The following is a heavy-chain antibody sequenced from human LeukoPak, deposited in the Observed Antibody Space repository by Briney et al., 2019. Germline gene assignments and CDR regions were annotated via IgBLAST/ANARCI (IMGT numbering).Heavy chain of an antibody. D-gene: IGHD5-18*01. V-gene: IGHV3-21*01. CDR1: GFTFSSYT. CDR2: ISSSSSYI. J-gene: IGHJ4*02. Sequence: GGSLRLSCAASGFTFSSYTMNSVRQAPGKGLERVSSISSSSSYIYYAHSVKGRLPISRDNAKNSLYLQMNSLRAEDTAVYYCARDTPMGDFYFDYWGQGTLGTVSS. CDR3: ARDTPMGDFYFDY.